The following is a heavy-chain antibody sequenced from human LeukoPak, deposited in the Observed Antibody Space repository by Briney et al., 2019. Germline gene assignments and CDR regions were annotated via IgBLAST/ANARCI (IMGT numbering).Heavy chain of an antibody. CDR1: GFTFSTYA. Sequence: SGGSLRLSCAASGFTFSTYAMHWVRQAPGKGLEWVAVISYDGTNKYYADSVKGRFTISRDNSKNTLYLQMNSLRAEDTAVYYCARDIGSGYSYGSNYWGQGTLVTVSS. D-gene: IGHD5-18*01. CDR2: ISYDGTNK. CDR3: ARDIGSGYSYGSNY. J-gene: IGHJ4*02. V-gene: IGHV3-30*04.